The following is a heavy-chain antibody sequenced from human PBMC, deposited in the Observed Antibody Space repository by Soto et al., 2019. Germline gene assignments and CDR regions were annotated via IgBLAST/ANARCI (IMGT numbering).Heavy chain of an antibody. D-gene: IGHD1-26*01. J-gene: IGHJ5*02. CDR3: ASDLTFGGGYRWFDP. CDR1: GGTFSSYA. CDR2: IIPIFGTA. V-gene: IGHV1-69*12. Sequence: QVQLVQSGAEVKKPGSSVKVSCKASGGTFSSYAISWVRQAPGQGLEWMGGIIPIFGTANYAQEFQGRVTITADESTSTAYVELSSLRSEDTAVYYCASDLTFGGGYRWFDPWGQGTLVTVSS.